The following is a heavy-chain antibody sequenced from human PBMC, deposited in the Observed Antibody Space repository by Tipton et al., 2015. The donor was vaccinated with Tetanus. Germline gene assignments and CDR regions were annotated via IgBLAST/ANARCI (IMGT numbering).Heavy chain of an antibody. CDR3: ARLVKQWLVPEDY. V-gene: IGHV1-69*01. CDR2: ITPIFGTT. Sequence: QSGAEVKKPGSSVKVSCKASGGTFTNYALSWVRQAPGQGLEWVGGITPIFGTTNSAPKFQGRVTITADESTNTAYMELSNLRSEDTAVYYCARLVKQWLVPEDYWGQGTLVTVS. CDR1: GGTFTNYA. D-gene: IGHD6-19*01. J-gene: IGHJ4*02.